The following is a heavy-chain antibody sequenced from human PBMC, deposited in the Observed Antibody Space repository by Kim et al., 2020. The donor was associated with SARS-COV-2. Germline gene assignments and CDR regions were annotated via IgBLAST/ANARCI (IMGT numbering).Heavy chain of an antibody. Sequence: GGSLRLSCAASGFDVSDNYMAWVRQAPGKGLQWVAIIYSGGSTFYADSVKDRFTISRDNSKNRLYLQMNSLRAEDTAVYYCAREMGITMAGTRTCYHYGMDVWGRGTTVTVSS. CDR3: AREMGITMAGTRTCYHYGMDV. CDR1: GFDVSDNY. D-gene: IGHD6-19*01. CDR2: IYSGGST. J-gene: IGHJ6*02. V-gene: IGHV3-66*01.